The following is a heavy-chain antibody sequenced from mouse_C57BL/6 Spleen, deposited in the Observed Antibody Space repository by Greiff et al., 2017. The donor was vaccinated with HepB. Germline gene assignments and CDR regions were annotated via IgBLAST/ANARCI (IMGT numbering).Heavy chain of an antibody. CDR3: AKVGDGYYNPFAMDY. D-gene: IGHD2-3*01. V-gene: IGHV1-81*01. CDR1: GYTFTSYG. CDR2: IYPRSGNT. J-gene: IGHJ4*01. Sequence: VQLQQSGAELARPGASVKLSCKASGYTFTSYGISWVKQRTGQGLEWIGEIYPRSGNTYYNEKFKGKATLTADKSSSTAYIELRSLTSEDSAVYFCAKVGDGYYNPFAMDYWGQGTSVTVSS.